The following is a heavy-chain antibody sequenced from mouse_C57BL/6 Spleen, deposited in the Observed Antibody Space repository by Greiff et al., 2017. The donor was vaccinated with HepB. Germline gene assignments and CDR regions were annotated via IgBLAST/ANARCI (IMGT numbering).Heavy chain of an antibody. Sequence: VQLQQSGAELARPGASVKMSCKASGYTFTSYTMHWVKQRPGQGLEWIGYINPSSGYTKYNQKFKEKATLTADKSSSTAYMQLSSLTSEDSAVYYCAGLLRYWYFDVWGTGTTVTVSS. V-gene: IGHV1-4*01. D-gene: IGHD2-10*01. J-gene: IGHJ1*03. CDR3: AGLLRYWYFDV. CDR1: GYTFTSYT. CDR2: INPSSGYT.